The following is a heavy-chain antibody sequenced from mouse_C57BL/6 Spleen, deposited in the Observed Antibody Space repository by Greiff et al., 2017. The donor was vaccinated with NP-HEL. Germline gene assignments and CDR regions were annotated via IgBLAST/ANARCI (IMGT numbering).Heavy chain of an antibody. CDR2: IYWDDDK. CDR3: ARRAAHYYGSSYLYYYAMDY. D-gene: IGHD1-1*01. J-gene: IGHJ4*01. CDR1: GFSLSTSGMG. Sequence: QVTLKESGPGILQSSQTLSLTCSFSGFSLSTSGMGVSWIRQPSGKGLEWLAPIYWDDDKRSNPSLKSRLTISKDTYRNQGFLKITSVDTADTATYYCARRAAHYYGSSYLYYYAMDYWGQGTSVTVSS. V-gene: IGHV8-12*01.